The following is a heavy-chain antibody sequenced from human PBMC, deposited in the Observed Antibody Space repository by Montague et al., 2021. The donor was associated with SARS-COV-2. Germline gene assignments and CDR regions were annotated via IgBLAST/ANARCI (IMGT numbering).Heavy chain of an antibody. CDR1: GDSISHSSFY. CDR2: IYYSGSS. D-gene: IGHD2-2*01. J-gene: IGHJ6*03. Sequence: SETLSLTCSVSGDSISHSSFYWGWIRQPPGKGLEWIGRIYYSGSSSYHPSLNSLITIAIDTSKNQFSLELSAVTAADTAVYYFTRHTVLCTSNSCFEERPLYFYMDVWGKGTTVTVSS. CDR3: TRHTVLCTSNSCFEERPLYFYMDV. V-gene: IGHV4-39*01.